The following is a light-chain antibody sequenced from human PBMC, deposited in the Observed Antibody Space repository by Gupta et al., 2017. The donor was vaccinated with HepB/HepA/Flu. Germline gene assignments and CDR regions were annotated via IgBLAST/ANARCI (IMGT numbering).Light chain of an antibody. J-gene: IGLJ2*01. CDR1: GRDVGGYNL. CDR2: EVS. CDR3: SSYASGSRYVI. Sequence: SALTQPASVSGSPGRSITISCTGTGRDVGGYNLVSWYQQHPGKAPKLIIYEVSRRPSGVSHRFSGSKSGNTASLTISGLQAEDEANYYCSSYASGSRYVIFGGGTKLTIL. V-gene: IGLV2-23*02.